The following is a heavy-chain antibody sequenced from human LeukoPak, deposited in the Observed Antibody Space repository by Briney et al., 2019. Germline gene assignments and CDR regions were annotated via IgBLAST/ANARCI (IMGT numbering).Heavy chain of an antibody. CDR2: IFTGGSP. Sequence: PSEALSLTCAVSSGSIDSFSWTWIRQPAGKGLQWIGHIFTGGSPNYNPSLKSRVTISLDKSNNYLSLKLRSVTAADTAVYYCATAQYTDVGLDDYYMDVWGKGATVTVSS. CDR3: ATAQYTDVGLDDYYMDV. J-gene: IGHJ6*03. V-gene: IGHV4-4*07. CDR1: SGSIDSFS. D-gene: IGHD5-18*01.